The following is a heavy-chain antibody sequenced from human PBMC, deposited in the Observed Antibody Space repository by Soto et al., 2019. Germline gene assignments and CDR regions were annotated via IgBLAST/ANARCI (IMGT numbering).Heavy chain of an antibody. CDR1: GGSFSGYY. V-gene: IGHV4-34*01. CDR2: INHSGST. J-gene: IGHJ4*02. D-gene: IGHD3-3*01. Sequence: SETLSLTCAVYGGSFSGYYWSWIRQPPGKGLEWIGEINHSGSTNYNPSLKSRVTISVDTSKNQFSLKLSSVTAADTAVYFCARGKDFWSGYLLKRPYYFDYWGQGTLVTVSS. CDR3: ARGKDFWSGYLLKRPYYFDY.